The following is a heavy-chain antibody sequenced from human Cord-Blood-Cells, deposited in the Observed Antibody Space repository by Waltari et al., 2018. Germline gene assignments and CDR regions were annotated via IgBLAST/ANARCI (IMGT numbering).Heavy chain of an antibody. CDR1: GGSISSGGYY. CDR2: IYYSGST. Sequence: QVQLQESGPGLVKPSQTLSLTCTVSGGSISSGGYYCSWLRQHPGKGLEWIGYIYYSGSTYYNPSLKSRVTISVDTSKNQFSLKLSSVTAADTAVYYCARVGPTTVTTGNWFDPWGQGTLVTVSS. J-gene: IGHJ5*02. V-gene: IGHV4-31*03. D-gene: IGHD4-4*01. CDR3: ARVGPTTVTTGNWFDP.